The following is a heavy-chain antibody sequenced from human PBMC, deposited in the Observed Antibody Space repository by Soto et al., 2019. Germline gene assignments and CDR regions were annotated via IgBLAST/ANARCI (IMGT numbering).Heavy chain of an antibody. CDR1: GYTLTSYA. Sequence: ASVKVSCKASGYTLTSYAMHWVRQAPGQRLEWMGWINVGNGNTKYSQKFQGRVTITKDTSASTAYMELSSLRSEDTAVYYCARANGAFDIWGQGTMVTVSS. CDR3: ARANGAFDI. CDR2: INVGNGNT. V-gene: IGHV1-3*01. D-gene: IGHD2-8*01. J-gene: IGHJ3*02.